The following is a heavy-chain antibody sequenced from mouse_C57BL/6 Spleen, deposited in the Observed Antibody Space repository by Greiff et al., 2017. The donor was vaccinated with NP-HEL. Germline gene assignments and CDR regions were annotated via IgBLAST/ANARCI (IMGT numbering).Heavy chain of an antibody. CDR3: ASYDGYYYYYFDY. Sequence: QVQLKQPGAELVKPGASVKLSCKASGYTFTSYWMHWVKQRPGQGLEWIGMIHPNSGSTNYNEKFKSKATLTVDKSSSTAYMQLSSLTSEDSAVYYCASYDGYYYYYFDYWGQGTTLTVSS. CDR2: IHPNSGST. D-gene: IGHD2-3*01. V-gene: IGHV1-64*01. CDR1: GYTFTSYW. J-gene: IGHJ2*01.